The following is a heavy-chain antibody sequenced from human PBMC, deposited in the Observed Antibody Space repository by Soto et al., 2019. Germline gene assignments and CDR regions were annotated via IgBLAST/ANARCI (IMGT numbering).Heavy chain of an antibody. J-gene: IGHJ4*02. CDR2: IYYTGAA. V-gene: IGHV4-31*03. D-gene: IGHD2-21*01. Sequence: QVQLQESGPGLVKPSQTLTLTCSVSGGSIDTGGFYWSWARQLPGKGLQWIGYIYYTGAAYYNPALKSRVVISLDTSANQFSLSPTSLTAADTAVYYCASGTFNDISFDSWGQGRLVTVSS. CDR1: GGSIDTGGFY. CDR3: ASGTFNDISFDS.